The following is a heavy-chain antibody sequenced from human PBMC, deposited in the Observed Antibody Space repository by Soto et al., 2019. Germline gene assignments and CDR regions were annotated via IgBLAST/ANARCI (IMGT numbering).Heavy chain of an antibody. CDR2: IYPGDSDT. J-gene: IGHJ5*02. CDR1: GYSFTSYW. D-gene: IGHD6-19*01. V-gene: IGHV5-51*01. Sequence: GESLKICCXGSGYSFTSYWIAWVRQMPGKGLECMGIIYPGDSDTRYSPSFEGQVTIPADKSINTAYLQWSSLKASDSAMYYCARPFDTSGWYDHWGQGTLVTVSS. CDR3: ARPFDTSGWYDH.